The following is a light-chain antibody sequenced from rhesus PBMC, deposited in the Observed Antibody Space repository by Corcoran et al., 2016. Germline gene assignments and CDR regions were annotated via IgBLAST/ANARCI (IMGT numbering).Light chain of an antibody. CDR2: DVS. CDR3: LSYAVRNTFI. J-gene: IGLJ1*01. Sequence: QAALTQPPSVSGSPGQSVTISCTGTSSDIGGYNYVSWYQQHPGKAPKLMIYDVSKRPSGVSDRFSGSNSGNTASRTISGRQAAAEAYEVCLSYAVRNTFIFGGGTRLTVL. CDR1: SSDIGGYNY. V-gene: IGLV2-23*01.